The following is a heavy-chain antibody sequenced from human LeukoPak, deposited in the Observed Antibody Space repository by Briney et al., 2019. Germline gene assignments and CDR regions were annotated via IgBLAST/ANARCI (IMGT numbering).Heavy chain of an antibody. V-gene: IGHV4-4*07. CDR3: ARGTIAAVAMKAFDY. CDR2: ISTSGTT. CDR1: GGSISSYY. J-gene: IGHJ4*02. D-gene: IGHD6-13*01. Sequence: SETLSLTCTVSGGSISSYYWSWIRQPAGKGLEWIGRISTSGTTNYNPSLKSRVTMSVDTSKNQFSLKVSSVTAADTAVYYCARGTIAAVAMKAFDYWGQGSLVTVSS.